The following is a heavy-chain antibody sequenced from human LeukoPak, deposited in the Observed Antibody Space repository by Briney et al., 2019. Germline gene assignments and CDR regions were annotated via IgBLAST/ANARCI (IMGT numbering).Heavy chain of an antibody. D-gene: IGHD3-3*01. J-gene: IGHJ1*01. CDR3: AKDGGFLATEYFQH. V-gene: IGHV3-30*02. CDR1: GFTFSDYA. CDR2: IRYDGTNR. Sequence: GGSLRLSCAASGFTFSDYAMNWVRQAPGKGLEWVAFIRYDGTNRFYADSVKGRFTISRDNSKNTLYLQMNSLRAEDTAVYYCAKDGGFLATEYFQHWGQGTLVTVSS.